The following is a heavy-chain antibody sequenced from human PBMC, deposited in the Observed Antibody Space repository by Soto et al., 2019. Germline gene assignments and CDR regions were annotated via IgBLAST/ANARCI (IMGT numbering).Heavy chain of an antibody. Sequence: EVQLLESGGGLVQPGGSLRLSCAASGFTFSSYAMSWVRQGPGKGLEWVSSISGNGGSTYYADSVKGRFTISRDNSKNTLYLQMSGLRAEDTAVYYCAKGYCSFTSCYYCEYWGQGALVTVSS. V-gene: IGHV3-23*01. CDR2: ISGNGGST. J-gene: IGHJ4*02. D-gene: IGHD2-2*01. CDR3: AKGYCSFTSCYYCEY. CDR1: GFTFSSYA.